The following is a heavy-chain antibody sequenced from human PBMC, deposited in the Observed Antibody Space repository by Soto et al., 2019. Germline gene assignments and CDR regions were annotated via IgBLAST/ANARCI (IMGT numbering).Heavy chain of an antibody. Sequence: XATLSLTCSVSEYSISYGYYWSWIRQPPGKGLEWIGSIYYSGNTYYNPSLKSRLTISVDTSKNLFSLKLNSVAAADTAVYYCARKGHGSGPNWFGSWGQGTLVTVSS. CDR1: EYSISYGYY. CDR2: IYYSGNT. J-gene: IGHJ5*01. CDR3: ARKGHGSGPNWFGS. D-gene: IGHD3-10*01. V-gene: IGHV4-38-2*01.